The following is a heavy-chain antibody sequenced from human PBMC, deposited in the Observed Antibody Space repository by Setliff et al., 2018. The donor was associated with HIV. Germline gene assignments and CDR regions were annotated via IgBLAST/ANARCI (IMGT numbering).Heavy chain of an antibody. J-gene: IGHJ4*02. CDR1: GDSMSSGDYS. V-gene: IGHV4-30-2*06. Sequence: SETLSLTCAVSGDSMSSGDYSWNWIRQSPGKGLGWIGYIYPSGRTYYNPSLKNRVTMSIDRSKKQFSLNLSSVTAADTALYFCVREGAGSGSYYLDFWGQGILVTVSS. D-gene: IGHD3-10*01. CDR2: IYPSGRT. CDR3: VREGAGSGSYYLDF.